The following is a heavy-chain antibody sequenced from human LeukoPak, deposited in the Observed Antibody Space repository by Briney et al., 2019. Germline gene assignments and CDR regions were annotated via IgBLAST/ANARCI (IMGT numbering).Heavy chain of an antibody. CDR1: GFTFSSYE. J-gene: IGHJ6*03. V-gene: IGHV3-48*03. D-gene: IGHD3-22*01. CDR2: ISSSGSTI. CDR3: ARDRAAYDSSGYYPRDYYYMDV. Sequence: PGGSLRLSCAASGFTFSSYEMNWVRQAPGKGLEWVSYISSSGSTIYYADSVKGRFTISRDNVKNSLYLQMNSLRAEDTAVYYCARDRAAYDSSGYYPRDYYYMDVWGKGTTVTVSS.